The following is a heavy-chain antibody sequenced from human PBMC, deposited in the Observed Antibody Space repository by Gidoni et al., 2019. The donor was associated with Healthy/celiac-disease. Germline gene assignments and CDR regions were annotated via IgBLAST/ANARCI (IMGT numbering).Heavy chain of an antibody. CDR2: IYYSGST. D-gene: IGHD6-13*01. J-gene: IGHJ5*02. CDR1: GGSISSSSYY. V-gene: IGHV4-39*01. Sequence: QLQLQESGPGLVKPSETLSLTCTVSGGSISSSSYYWGWIRQPPGKGLEWIGSIYYSGSTYYNPSLKSRVTISVDTFKNQFSLKLSSVTAADTAVYYCAGHQWAAAVFGVGWFDPWGQGTLVTVSS. CDR3: AGHQWAAAVFGVGWFDP.